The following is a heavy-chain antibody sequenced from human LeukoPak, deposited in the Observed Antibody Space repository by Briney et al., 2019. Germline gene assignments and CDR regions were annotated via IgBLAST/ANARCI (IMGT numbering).Heavy chain of an antibody. Sequence: SQTLSLTCAISGDSVSSNSAAWNWIRQSPSRGLEWLGRTYYRSKWYNDYAVSVKSRITINPDTSKNQFSLQLNSVTPEDTAVYYCARSTDLMVRGVSYFQHWGQGTLVTVSS. CDR3: ARSTDLMVRGVSYFQH. CDR1: GDSVSSNSAA. V-gene: IGHV6-1*01. D-gene: IGHD3-10*01. CDR2: TYYRSKWYN. J-gene: IGHJ1*01.